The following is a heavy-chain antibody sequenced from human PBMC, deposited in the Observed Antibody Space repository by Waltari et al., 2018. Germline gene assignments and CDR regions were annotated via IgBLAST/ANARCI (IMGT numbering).Heavy chain of an antibody. CDR3: ATVYSSSWYTDFDY. D-gene: IGHD6-13*01. CDR2: VYLKDGEK. V-gene: IGHV1-69-2*01. J-gene: IGHJ4*02. CDR1: GYTFTDYY. Sequence: EVQLVQSGAEVKKPGATVKISWKASGYTFTDYYMHWVQQAPGNGLGWIGRVYLKDGEKIYAENGQGRDTITADTSTDTAYMELSSLRSEDTAVYYCATVYSSSWYTDFDYWGQGTLVTVSS.